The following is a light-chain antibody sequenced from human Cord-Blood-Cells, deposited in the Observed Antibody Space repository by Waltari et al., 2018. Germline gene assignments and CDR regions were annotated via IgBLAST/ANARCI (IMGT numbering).Light chain of an antibody. J-gene: IGLJ1*01. CDR3: AAWDDSLNGYV. Sequence: QSVLTQPPSVSEAPRQRVTISCSGSSSNIGNNAVNWYQQLPGKAPKLLIYYDDLLPSGGSDRFSCSKSGTSASLAISGLQSEDEADYYCAAWDDSLNGYVFGTGTKVTVL. CDR2: YDD. CDR1: SSNIGNNA. V-gene: IGLV1-36*01.